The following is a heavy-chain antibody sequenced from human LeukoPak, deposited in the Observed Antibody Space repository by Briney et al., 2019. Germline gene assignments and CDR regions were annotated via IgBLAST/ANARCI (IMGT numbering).Heavy chain of an antibody. CDR2: ISWNSGSI. J-gene: IGHJ6*03. V-gene: IGHV3-9*03. CDR3: AKDTRGVYYYYYMDV. Sequence: GGSLRLSCAASGFTFDDYAMHWVRQAPGKGLEWVSGISWNSGSIGYADPVKGRFTISRDNAKNSLYLQMNSLRAEDMALYYCAKDTRGVYYYYYMDVWGKGTTVTVSS. CDR1: GFTFDDYA. D-gene: IGHD3-10*01.